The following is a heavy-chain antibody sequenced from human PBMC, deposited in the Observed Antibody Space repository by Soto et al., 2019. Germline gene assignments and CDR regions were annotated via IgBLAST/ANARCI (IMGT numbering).Heavy chain of an antibody. CDR1: GGTFSSYA. J-gene: IGHJ3*02. CDR2: IIPNFGTA. CDR3: ARGRWNYGFHAFDI. V-gene: IGHV1-69*01. Sequence: QVHLGQSGAGVKKPGSPVKVSCRASGGTFSSYAISWVRQAPGQGLEWMGGIIPNFGTANYAQKFQGRVTITADESTSTAYMELSSLRSEDTAVYYCARGRWNYGFHAFDIWGQGTMVTVSS. D-gene: IGHD1-7*01.